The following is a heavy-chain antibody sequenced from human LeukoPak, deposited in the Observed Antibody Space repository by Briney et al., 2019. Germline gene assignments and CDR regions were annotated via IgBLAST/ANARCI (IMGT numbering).Heavy chain of an antibody. D-gene: IGHD4-23*01. Sequence: GGSLRLSCAASGFTFTSYAMSWVRQAPGKGLEWVSSINARGDNSYYADSVRGRFTISRDNSKNTLFLQVNSLRAEDTAVYYCAKGGGHSPFDNWGQGTLVTVSS. CDR3: AKGGGHSPFDN. J-gene: IGHJ4*02. V-gene: IGHV3-23*01. CDR2: INARGDNS. CDR1: GFTFTSYA.